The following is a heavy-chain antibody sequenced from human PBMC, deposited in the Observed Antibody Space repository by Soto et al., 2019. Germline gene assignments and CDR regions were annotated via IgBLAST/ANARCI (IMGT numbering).Heavy chain of an antibody. CDR3: ARGRRVVITDYYYYGMDV. CDR2: INAGNGNT. CDR1: GYTFTSYA. D-gene: IGHD3-22*01. J-gene: IGHJ6*02. Sequence: ASVKVSCKASGYTFTSYAMHWVRQAPGQRLEWMGWINAGNGNTNYAQKFQGRVTITADKSTSTAYMELSSLRSEDTAVYYCARGRRVVITDYYYYGMDVWGQGTTVTVSS. V-gene: IGHV1-3*01.